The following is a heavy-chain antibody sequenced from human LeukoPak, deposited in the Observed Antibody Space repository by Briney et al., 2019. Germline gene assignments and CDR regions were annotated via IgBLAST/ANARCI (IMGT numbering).Heavy chain of an antibody. V-gene: IGHV1-24*01. D-gene: IGHD4-17*01. CDR1: GYTLTELS. J-gene: IGHJ4*02. Sequence: ASVKVSCKVSGYTLTELSMHWVRQAPGKGLEWMGGFDPEDGETIYAQKFQGRVTMTEDTSTDTAYMELSSLRSEDTAVYYCARDGGRRSTVTNAPSPGDYWGQGTLVTVSS. CDR2: FDPEDGET. CDR3: ARDGGRRSTVTNAPSPGDY.